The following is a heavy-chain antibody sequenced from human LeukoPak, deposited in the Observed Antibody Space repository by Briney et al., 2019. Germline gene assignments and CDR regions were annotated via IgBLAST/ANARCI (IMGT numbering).Heavy chain of an antibody. Sequence: GGSLRLSCAASGFTFSSYGMHWVRQAPGKGLEWVAVISYDGSNKYYADSVKGRFTISRDNSKNTLYLQMNSLRAEDTAVYYCARAVTMVRGVIHYYFDYWGQGTLVTVSS. J-gene: IGHJ4*02. V-gene: IGHV3-30*03. CDR2: ISYDGSNK. CDR3: ARAVTMVRGVIHYYFDY. CDR1: GFTFSSYG. D-gene: IGHD3-10*01.